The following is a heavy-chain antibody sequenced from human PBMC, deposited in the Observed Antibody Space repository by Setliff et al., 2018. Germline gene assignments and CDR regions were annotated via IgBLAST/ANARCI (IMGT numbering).Heavy chain of an antibody. V-gene: IGHV3-73*01. CDR2: VRSRINNFAT. CDR1: GFTFSRSA. D-gene: IGHD5-12*01. Sequence: PGESLRLSCAASGFTFSRSAIHWVRQASGKGLEWVGRVRSRINNFATAYDASVKGRFIISRDDSKNTAYLQMNSLKTEDTAVYYCASDIHNGYDYFDYWGQGIQVTVSS. J-gene: IGHJ4*02. CDR3: ASDIHNGYDYFDY.